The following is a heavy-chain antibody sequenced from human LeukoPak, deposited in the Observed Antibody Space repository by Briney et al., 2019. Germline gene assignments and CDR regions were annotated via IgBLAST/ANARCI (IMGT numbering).Heavy chain of an antibody. Sequence: GGSLRLSCAASGFTFNTYSMNWVRQAPGKGLEWVSFIGSGSTTIYYADSVKGRFTISRDNAKNSLYLQMNSLRDEDTAVYYCARDSGWAFDYWGQGTLVTVS. CDR3: ARDSGWAFDY. V-gene: IGHV3-48*02. CDR2: IGSGSTTI. J-gene: IGHJ4*02. D-gene: IGHD1-26*01. CDR1: GFTFNTYS.